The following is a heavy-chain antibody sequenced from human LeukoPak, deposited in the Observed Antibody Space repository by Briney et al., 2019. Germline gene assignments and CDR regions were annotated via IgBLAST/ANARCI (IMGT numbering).Heavy chain of an antibody. CDR3: ARVGGTNYYYYGMDV. D-gene: IGHD1-1*01. CDR2: IYDSGST. Sequence: SETLSLACTVSGGSISSYYWSWIRQPPGKGLEWIGYIYDSGSTNYNPSLKSRVTISVDTSKNQFSLKLSSVTAADTAVYYCARVGGTNYYYYGMDVWGQGTAVTVSS. V-gene: IGHV4-59*01. CDR1: GGSISSYY. J-gene: IGHJ6*02.